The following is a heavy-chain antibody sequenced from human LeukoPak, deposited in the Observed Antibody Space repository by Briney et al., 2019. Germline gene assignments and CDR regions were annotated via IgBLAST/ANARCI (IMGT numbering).Heavy chain of an antibody. CDR1: GYTFTSYD. Sequence: GASVXXXXXXSGYTFTSYDXXXXRQATGQGLXXXXXXXXNXGNTGYAQKFQGRVTMTRNTSISTAYMELSSLRSEDTAVYYCARGQGYDYVWGSYRHIYFDYWGQGTLVTVSS. CDR3: ARGQGYDYVWGSYRHIYFDY. V-gene: IGHV1-8*01. CDR2: XXXNXGNT. J-gene: IGHJ4*02. D-gene: IGHD3-16*02.